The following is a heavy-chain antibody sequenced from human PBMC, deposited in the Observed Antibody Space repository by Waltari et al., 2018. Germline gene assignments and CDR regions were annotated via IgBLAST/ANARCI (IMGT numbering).Heavy chain of an antibody. V-gene: IGHV4-34*01. Sequence: QVQLQQWGAGLLKPSETLSLTCAVYGGSLTGYYWTWIRQPPGKGLEWIGAINQRGSTNAQSSLNSRGTISVDTSKSQFSRKLTSVTAADTAVYYCVRVWSTSTWFGRRDRLDPWGQGTLVTVHS. CDR2: INQRGST. D-gene: IGHD3-10*01. CDR1: GGSLTGYY. J-gene: IGHJ5*02. CDR3: VRVWSTSTWFGRRDRLDP.